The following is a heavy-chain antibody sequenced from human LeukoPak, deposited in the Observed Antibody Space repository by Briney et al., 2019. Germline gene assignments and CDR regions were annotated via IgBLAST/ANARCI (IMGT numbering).Heavy chain of an antibody. D-gene: IGHD3-10*01. CDR1: GGSFSGYY. Sequence: SETLSLTCAVYGGSFSGYYWSGIRQPPGRGLEWSGEINQSGRTNYNPSLKSRVAISVETAKNQFSLRLSSVTAADTAVYYCARGARLWFGELLQPRYYYGMDVWGQGTTVTVSS. CDR2: INQSGRT. CDR3: ARGARLWFGELLQPRYYYGMDV. V-gene: IGHV4-34*01. J-gene: IGHJ6*02.